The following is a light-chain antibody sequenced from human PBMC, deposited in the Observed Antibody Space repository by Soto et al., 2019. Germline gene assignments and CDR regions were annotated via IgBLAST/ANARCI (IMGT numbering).Light chain of an antibody. CDR2: TAS. J-gene: IGKJ3*01. V-gene: IGKV1-27*01. CDR3: QKYDSVPFT. Sequence: DIQMTQSPSSLSASVGDRVTITCRASQGIYNFLAWYQQKPGKIPKLLIYTASTLPSGVPSRFSGSGSGTDFTLTISSLQPEDVATYYCQKYDSVPFTSGPGTKVDIK. CDR1: QGIYNF.